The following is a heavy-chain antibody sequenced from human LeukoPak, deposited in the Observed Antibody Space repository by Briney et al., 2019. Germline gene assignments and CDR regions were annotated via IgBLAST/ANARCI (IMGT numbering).Heavy chain of an antibody. CDR2: IYYSGST. D-gene: IGHD6-13*01. J-gene: IGHJ3*02. V-gene: IGHV4-39*07. Sequence: PSETLSLTCTVSGGSISSSSYYWGWIRQPPGKGLEWIGSIYYSGSTYYNPSLKSRVTISVDTSKNQFSLKLSSVTAADTAVYYCARGWGSSWYEGSAFDIWGQGTMVTVSS. CDR3: ARGWGSSWYEGSAFDI. CDR1: GGSISSSSYY.